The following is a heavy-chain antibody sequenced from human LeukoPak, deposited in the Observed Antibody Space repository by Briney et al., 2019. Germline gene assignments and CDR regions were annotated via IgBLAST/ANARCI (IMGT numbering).Heavy chain of an antibody. J-gene: IGHJ6*02. V-gene: IGHV4-4*07. CDR2: IYTSGST. CDR1: GVSISSYY. Sequence: SETLSLTCTVSGVSISSYYWSWIRQPAGRGLEWIGRIYTSGSTNYNPSLKSRVTMPVDTSKNQFSLKLSSVTAADTAVYYCAREIVRGHYYYGMDVWGQGTTVTVSS. D-gene: IGHD2-21*01. CDR3: AREIVRGHYYYGMDV.